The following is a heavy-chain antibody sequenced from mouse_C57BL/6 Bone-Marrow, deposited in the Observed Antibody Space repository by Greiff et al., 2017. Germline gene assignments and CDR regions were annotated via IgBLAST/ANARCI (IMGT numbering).Heavy chain of an antibody. J-gene: IGHJ2*01. CDR1: GFTFTDYY. Sequence: EVKLVESGGGLVQPGGSLSLSCAASGFTFTDYYMSWVRQPPGKALEWLGFIRNKANGYTTEYSASVKGLFTISRDNSQSIIYLQMNARRAEDRSTYYFARSQVVYFDYWGQGTTLTVSS. V-gene: IGHV7-3*01. CDR2: IRNKANGYTT. CDR3: ARSQVVYFDY. D-gene: IGHD1-1*01.